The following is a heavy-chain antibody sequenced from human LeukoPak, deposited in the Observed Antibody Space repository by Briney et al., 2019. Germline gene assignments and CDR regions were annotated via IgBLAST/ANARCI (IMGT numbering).Heavy chain of an antibody. CDR3: ATFTVAGSGGQKGWFDP. J-gene: IGHJ5*02. CDR1: GGSFSGYY. Sequence: PSETLSLTCAVYGGSFSGYYWSWIRQPPGKGLEWIGEINHSGSTNYNPSLKSRVTISVDTSKNQFSLKLSSVTAADTAVYYCATFTVAGSGGQKGWFDPWGQGTLVTVSS. D-gene: IGHD6-19*01. CDR2: INHSGST. V-gene: IGHV4-34*01.